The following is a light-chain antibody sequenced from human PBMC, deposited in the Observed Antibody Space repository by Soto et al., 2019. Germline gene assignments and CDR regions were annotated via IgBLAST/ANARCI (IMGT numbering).Light chain of an antibody. V-gene: IGKV3-11*01. CDR1: QSVSSY. J-gene: IGKJ1*01. CDR2: DAS. Sequence: EIVFRQSPSTLSLPPAERATLSCRASQSVSSYLAWYQQKPGQAPRLLIYDASNRATGIPARFSGSGSGTDFTLTISSLEPEDFAVYYCQQRSNWPRTFGQGTKVDIK. CDR3: QQRSNWPRT.